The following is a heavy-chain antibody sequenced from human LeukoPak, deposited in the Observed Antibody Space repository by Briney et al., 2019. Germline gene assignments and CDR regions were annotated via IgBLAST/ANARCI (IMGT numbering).Heavy chain of an antibody. CDR2: INPSGGST. D-gene: IGHD4-23*01. J-gene: IGHJ3*02. CDR1: GYTFTSYY. V-gene: IGHV1-46*01. Sequence: ASVKVSCKASGYTFTSYYMHWVRQAPGQGLEWMGIINPSGGSTSYAQKFQGRVTMTRDTSTSTAYMELSSLRPEDTAVYYCARGTKWGTTVIRGAFDIWGQGTMVTVSS. CDR3: ARGTKWGTTVIRGAFDI.